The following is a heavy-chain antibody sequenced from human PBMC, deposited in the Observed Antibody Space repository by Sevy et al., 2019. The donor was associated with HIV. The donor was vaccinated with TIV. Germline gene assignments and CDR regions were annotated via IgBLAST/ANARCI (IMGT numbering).Heavy chain of an antibody. Sequence: GGSLRLSCAASGFTFSGSAMHWVRQASGKGLEWVGRIRSKANSYATAYAASVKGRFTISRDDSKNTAYLQMNSLKTEDTAVYYCTRPQTTTYSSSWYWNAFDIWGQGTMITVSS. CDR2: IRSKANSYAT. V-gene: IGHV3-73*01. J-gene: IGHJ3*02. CDR3: TRPQTTTYSSSWYWNAFDI. D-gene: IGHD6-13*01. CDR1: GFTFSGSA.